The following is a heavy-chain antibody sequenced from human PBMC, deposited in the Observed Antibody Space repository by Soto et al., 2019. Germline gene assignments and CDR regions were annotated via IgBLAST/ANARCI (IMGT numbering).Heavy chain of an antibody. CDR2: ISGSGTST. V-gene: IGHV3-23*01. D-gene: IGHD2-8*01. CDR1: GFTFSSYA. J-gene: IGHJ6*02. CDR3: ARDNGAETASYYYGMDV. Sequence: QPGGSLRLSCAASGFTFSSYAMNWVRQAPGKGLEWVAEISGSGTSTYYAPSVKGRFIISRDNAKNSLYLQMNSLRAEDTAVYYCARDNGAETASYYYGMDVWGQGTTVTVSS.